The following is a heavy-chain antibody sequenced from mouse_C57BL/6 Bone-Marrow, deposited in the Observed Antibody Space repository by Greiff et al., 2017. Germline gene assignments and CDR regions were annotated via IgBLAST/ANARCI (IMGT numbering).Heavy chain of an antibody. CDR1: GFTFSSYG. J-gene: IGHJ2*01. Sequence: EVHLVESGGDLVKPGGSLKLSCAASGFTFSSYGMSWVRQTPDQRLEWVATISSGSSYTYYPDSVKGRVTISRDTAKNTLYLQMSSLKSEDTAMYDSARDGNYSRDYWGQGTTLTVSA. CDR2: ISSGSSYT. V-gene: IGHV5-6*01. CDR3: ARDGNYSRDY. D-gene: IGHD2-1*01.